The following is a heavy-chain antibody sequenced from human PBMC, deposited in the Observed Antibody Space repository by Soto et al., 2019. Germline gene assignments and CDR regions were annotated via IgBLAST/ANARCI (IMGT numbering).Heavy chain of an antibody. Sequence: GGSLRLSCAASGFTFSSYSMNWVRQAPGKGLEWVSYISSSSSTIYYADSVKGRFTISRDNAKNSLYLQMNSLRDEDTAVYYCARDGKVRGEKKYYYYGMDVWGQGATVTVSS. D-gene: IGHD3-10*01. CDR2: ISSSSSTI. J-gene: IGHJ6*02. CDR3: ARDGKVRGEKKYYYYGMDV. V-gene: IGHV3-48*02. CDR1: GFTFSSYS.